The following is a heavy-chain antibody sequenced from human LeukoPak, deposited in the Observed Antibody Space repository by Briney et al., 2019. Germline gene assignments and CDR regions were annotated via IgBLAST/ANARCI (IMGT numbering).Heavy chain of an antibody. D-gene: IGHD3-22*01. J-gene: IGHJ4*02. CDR1: GFTFSSYA. CDR3: ARDVEVTMIVVALY. CDR2: ISYDGSNK. Sequence: GGSLRLSCAASGFTFSSYAMHWVRQAPGKGLEWVAVISYDGSNKYYAGSVKGRFTISRDNSKNTLYLQMNSLRAEDTAVYYCARDVEVTMIVVALYWGQGTLVTVSS. V-gene: IGHV3-30-3*01.